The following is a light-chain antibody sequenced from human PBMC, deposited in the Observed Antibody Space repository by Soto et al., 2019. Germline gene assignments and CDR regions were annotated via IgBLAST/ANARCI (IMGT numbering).Light chain of an antibody. V-gene: IGLV2-23*01. CDR2: EGS. CDR3: CSYAGSTPYV. J-gene: IGLJ1*01. CDR1: SSDVGSYNL. Sequence: VLTQPASVSGSPGQSITISCTGTSSDVGSYNLVSWYQQHPGKAPKLMIYEGSKRPSGVSNRFSGSKSGNTASLTISGLQAEDEADYYCCSYAGSTPYVFGTGTKATVL.